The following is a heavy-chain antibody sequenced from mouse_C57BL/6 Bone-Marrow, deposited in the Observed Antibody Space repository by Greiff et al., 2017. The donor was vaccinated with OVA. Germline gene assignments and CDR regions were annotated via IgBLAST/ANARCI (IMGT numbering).Heavy chain of an antibody. CDR3: ARSRVITTVVATRGYAMDY. CDR2: IHPNSGST. D-gene: IGHD1-1*01. CDR1: GYTFTSYW. Sequence: QVQLQQPGAELVKPGASVKLSCKASGYTFTSYWMHWVKQRPGQGLEWIGMIHPNSGSTNYNEKFKSKATLTVDKSSSTAYMQLSSLTSEDSAVYYCARSRVITTVVATRGYAMDYWGQGTSVTVSS. J-gene: IGHJ4*01. V-gene: IGHV1-64*01.